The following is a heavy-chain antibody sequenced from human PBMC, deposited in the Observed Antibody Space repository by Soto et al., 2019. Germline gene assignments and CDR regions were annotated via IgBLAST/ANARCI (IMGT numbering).Heavy chain of an antibody. V-gene: IGHV3-23*01. J-gene: IGHJ4*02. CDR3: AKDSNDFWSGYLYYFDY. CDR2: ISGSGGST. D-gene: IGHD3-3*01. Sequence: EVQLLESGGGLVQPGGSLRLSCAASGFSFSSYAMSWVRQAPGKGLEWVSAISGSGGSTYYADSVKGRFTISRDNSKKTLYLQMNSLRAEDTAVYYGAKDSNDFWSGYLYYFDYWGQGPLVTVSS. CDR1: GFSFSSYA.